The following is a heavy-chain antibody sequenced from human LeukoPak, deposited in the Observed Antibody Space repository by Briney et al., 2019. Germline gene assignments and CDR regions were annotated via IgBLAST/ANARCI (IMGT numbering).Heavy chain of an antibody. CDR2: INIDGATT. CDR1: GFTFSGYW. J-gene: IGHJ5*02. D-gene: IGHD1-26*01. Sequence: PGGSLRLSCAASGFTFSGYWMHWVRQAPGKGLEWVSRINIDGATTNYADSVKSRFTISRDNAKNTLHLQMNSLRADDTAVYYCVRGAVGTGVWFDPWGQGTLVTVSS. CDR3: VRGAVGTGVWFDP. V-gene: IGHV3-74*01.